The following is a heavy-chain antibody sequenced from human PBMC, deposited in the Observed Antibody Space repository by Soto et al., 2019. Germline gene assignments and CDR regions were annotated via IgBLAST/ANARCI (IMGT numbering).Heavy chain of an antibody. CDR3: ARAHEFGGNSDAYDI. V-gene: IGHV1-69*12. CDR2: IIPFFATS. J-gene: IGHJ3*02. CDR1: GGNFRSES. Sequence: QVQLVQSGAEVKKPGSSVKVSCKASGGNFRSESINWVRQAPGQGLEWMGGIIPFFATSDYAQKFQGRHTITADEYPPRAYMELSSLSSQDTAVYYCARAHEFGGNSDAYDIWGQGTMVTVSS. D-gene: IGHD2-21*02.